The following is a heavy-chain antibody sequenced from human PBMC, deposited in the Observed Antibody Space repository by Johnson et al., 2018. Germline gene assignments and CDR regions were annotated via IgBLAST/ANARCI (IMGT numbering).Heavy chain of an antibody. D-gene: IGHD2-21*02. CDR2: INQDGSNK. Sequence: VQLVQSGGGVVQPGRSLRLSCVGSGFTFSSFWMSWVRQAPGKGLEWVATINQDGSNKYSVDSVEGRFTISRDNDKNSLYLQMNSLRDEDTAVYYCARLWAYCGGDCLDAFYIWGQGTMVTVSS. CDR3: ARLWAYCGGDCLDAFYI. J-gene: IGHJ3*02. CDR1: GFTFSSFW. V-gene: IGHV3-7*01.